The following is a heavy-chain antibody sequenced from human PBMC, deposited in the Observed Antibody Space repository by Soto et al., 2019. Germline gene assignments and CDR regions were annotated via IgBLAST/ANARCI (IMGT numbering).Heavy chain of an antibody. V-gene: IGHV3-30-3*01. J-gene: IGHJ6*02. CDR3: ARAYSSGWYFYGMDV. D-gene: IGHD6-19*01. CDR1: GFTFSSYA. Sequence: QVQLVESGGGVVQHGRSLRLSCAASGFTFSSYAMHWVRQAPGKGLEWVAVISYDGSNKYYADSVKGRFTISRDNSKNTLYLQMNSLRAEDTAVYYCARAYSSGWYFYGMDVWGQGTTVTVSS. CDR2: ISYDGSNK.